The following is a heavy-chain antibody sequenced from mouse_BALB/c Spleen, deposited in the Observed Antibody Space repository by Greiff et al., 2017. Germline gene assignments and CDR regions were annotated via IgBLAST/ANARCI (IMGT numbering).Heavy chain of an antibody. Sequence: LQHPGSELVRPGASVKLSCKASGYTFTSYWMHWVKQRPGQGLEWIGNIYPGSGSTNYDEKFKSKATLTVDTSSSTAYMQLSSLTSEDSAVYYCTASNYWGQGTTLTVSS. CDR1: GYTFTSYW. CDR2: IYPGSGST. V-gene: IGHV1S22*01. CDR3: TASNY. J-gene: IGHJ2*01.